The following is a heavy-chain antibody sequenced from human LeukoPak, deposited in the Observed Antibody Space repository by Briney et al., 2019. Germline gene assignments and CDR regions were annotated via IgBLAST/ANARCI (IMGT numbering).Heavy chain of an antibody. D-gene: IGHD1-14*01. CDR1: GGTFSSYA. Sequence: SVKVSCKASGGTFSSYAISWVRQAPGQGLEWMGGIIPIFGTANYAQKFQGRVTITADESTSTAYMELSSLRSEDTAVYYCASNPRYYYYYGMDVWGQGTTVTVSS. V-gene: IGHV1-69*13. CDR3: ASNPRYYYYYGMDV. CDR2: IIPIFGTA. J-gene: IGHJ6*02.